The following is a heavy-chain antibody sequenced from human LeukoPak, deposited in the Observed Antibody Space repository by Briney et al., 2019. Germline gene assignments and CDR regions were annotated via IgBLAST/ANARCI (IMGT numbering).Heavy chain of an antibody. CDR2: IKQDGGEK. D-gene: IGHD2-15*01. CDR1: GFTLSGFW. V-gene: IGHV3-7*04. CDR3: ATGSAGPGTYYYYYHMDV. Sequence: PAGSLRLSCAASGFTLSGFWMSWVRQAPGKGLELVANIKQDGGEKYYADSVKGRFTISRDNSKNTLYLQMNSLRAEDTSVYYCATGSAGPGTYYYYYHMDVWGQGTTVTVSS. J-gene: IGHJ6*02.